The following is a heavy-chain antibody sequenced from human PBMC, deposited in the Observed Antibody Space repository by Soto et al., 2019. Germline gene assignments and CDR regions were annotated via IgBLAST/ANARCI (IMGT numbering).Heavy chain of an antibody. CDR1: GFTFSDYA. CDR3: AKGGRQWLVTSDFNY. Sequence: VQLVESGGGVVQPGRSLRLSCAASGFTFSDYAMHWVRQAPGKGLEGVAVVSHDGRNTHYADSVKGRFTISRDSSKNTVSLEMNSLRAEDTAVYYCAKGGRQWLVTSDFNYWGQGALVTVSS. D-gene: IGHD6-19*01. V-gene: IGHV3-30*18. CDR2: VSHDGRNT. J-gene: IGHJ4*02.